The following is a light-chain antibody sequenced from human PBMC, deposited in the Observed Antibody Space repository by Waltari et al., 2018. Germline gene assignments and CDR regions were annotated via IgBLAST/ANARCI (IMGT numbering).Light chain of an antibody. CDR3: QQSYTTPYT. CDR2: GAS. CDR1: QIITTY. J-gene: IGKJ2*01. V-gene: IGKV1-39*01. Sequence: DIQMTQSPSSLSASVGDRVTITCRTSQIITTYLNWYQQKPGKAPKLLIYGASSLQNGVQSRFSGSGSGTDFTLTITSLQPEDFATYYCQQSYTTPYTFGQGTKLEI.